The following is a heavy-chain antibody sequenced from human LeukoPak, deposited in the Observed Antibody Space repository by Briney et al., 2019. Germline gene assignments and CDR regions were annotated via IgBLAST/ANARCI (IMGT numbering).Heavy chain of an antibody. CDR3: ARDGYNPIDY. J-gene: IGHJ4*02. CDR1: GGSISSTTYY. D-gene: IGHD5-24*01. CDR2: IYYSGSA. Sequence: SETLSLTCTVSGGSISSTTYYWGWIRQPPGKGLEWIGNIYYSGSAYYNPSLKSRVTISVDTSKNQFSLKLSSVTAADTAVYYCARDGYNPIDYWGQGTLVTVSS. V-gene: IGHV4-39*07.